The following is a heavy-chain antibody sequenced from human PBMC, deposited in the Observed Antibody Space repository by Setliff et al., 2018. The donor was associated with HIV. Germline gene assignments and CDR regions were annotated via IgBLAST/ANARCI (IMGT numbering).Heavy chain of an antibody. Sequence: LRLSCVASGFTFSDYYMAWIRQAPGRGLEWIAHIDKSGDTIYYADSVEGRFTISRDNAKSSLYLHVTTLRPADTAVYYCGRVALWHPFHYYYLDVWGRGTTVTVS. CDR3: GRVALWHPFHYYYLDV. V-gene: IGHV3-11*04. J-gene: IGHJ6*03. CDR2: IDKSGDTI. CDR1: GFTFSDYY.